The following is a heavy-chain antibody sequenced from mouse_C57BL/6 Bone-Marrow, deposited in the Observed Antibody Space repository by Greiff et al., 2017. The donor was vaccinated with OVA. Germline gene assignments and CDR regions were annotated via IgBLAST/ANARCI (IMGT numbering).Heavy chain of an antibody. CDR1: GYTFTSYW. CDR3: ARGGYGSSYEGY. CDR2: IDPSDSYT. Sequence: QVQLQQPGAELVMPGASVKLSCKASGYTFTSYWMHWVKQRPGQGLEWIGEIDPSDSYTNYNQKFKGKSTLPVDKSSSTASMQLSSLTSEDSAVYNCARGGYGSSYEGYGGQGTTLTVSS. J-gene: IGHJ2*01. D-gene: IGHD1-1*01. V-gene: IGHV1-69*01.